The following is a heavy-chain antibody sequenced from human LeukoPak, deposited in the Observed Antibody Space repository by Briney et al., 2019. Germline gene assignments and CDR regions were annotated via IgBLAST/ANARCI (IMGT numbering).Heavy chain of an antibody. CDR3: ASKGVDTAMGPRWLLFDY. CDR2: ISYDGSNK. CDR1: GFTFSSYG. J-gene: IGHJ4*02. D-gene: IGHD5-18*01. V-gene: IGHV3-30*03. Sequence: GSLRLSCAASGFTFSSYGMHWVRQAPGKGLEWVAVISYDGSNKYYADSVKGRFTISRDNSKNTLYLQMNSLRAEDTAVYYCASKGVDTAMGPRWLLFDYWGQGTLVTVSS.